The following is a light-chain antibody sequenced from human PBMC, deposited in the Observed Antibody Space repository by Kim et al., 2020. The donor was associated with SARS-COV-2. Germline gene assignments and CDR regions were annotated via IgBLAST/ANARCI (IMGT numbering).Light chain of an antibody. J-gene: IGLJ1*01. CDR2: GND. Sequence: QSVLTQPPSVSGAPGQRVTISCTGNSSNIGAGYAVHWYQQLPATAPQLLIYGNDNRPSGVPDRFSASKSGTSASLAITGLQAEDEADYYCQSYDSSLSGYVFGAGTKVTVL. CDR3: QSYDSSLSGYV. V-gene: IGLV1-40*01. CDR1: SSNIGAGYA.